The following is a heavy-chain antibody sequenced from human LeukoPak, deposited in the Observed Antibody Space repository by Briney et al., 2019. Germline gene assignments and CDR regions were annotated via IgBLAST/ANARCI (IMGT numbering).Heavy chain of an antibody. Sequence: PGGSLRLSCAASGFTFNSYGMHSVRQAPGKGLEWVAAMSYDRYNKYHADSVKGRFTISRDNTKNTLYLQMNSLRPEDTAMYYCTKSHAEFGDYEEHDAFEIWGQGTMVSVSS. CDR1: GFTFNSYG. D-gene: IGHD4-17*01. V-gene: IGHV3-30*18. CDR2: MSYDRYNK. CDR3: TKSHAEFGDYEEHDAFEI. J-gene: IGHJ3*02.